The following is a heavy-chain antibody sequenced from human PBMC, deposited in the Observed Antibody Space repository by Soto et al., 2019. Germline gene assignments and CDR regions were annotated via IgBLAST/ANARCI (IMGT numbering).Heavy chain of an antibody. J-gene: IGHJ4*02. Sequence: GESLKISCKGSGHIFSNYWIGWVRQMPGKGLEWMGIIYPGDSDTRYSTSFQGQVTITVDKSINTAYRQWSRLKASDTAIYYCARQSLWGTSGYYYFENWGQGTLVTVSS. V-gene: IGHV5-51*01. CDR3: ARQSLWGTSGYYYFEN. CDR2: IYPGDSDT. D-gene: IGHD3-22*01. CDR1: GHIFSNYW.